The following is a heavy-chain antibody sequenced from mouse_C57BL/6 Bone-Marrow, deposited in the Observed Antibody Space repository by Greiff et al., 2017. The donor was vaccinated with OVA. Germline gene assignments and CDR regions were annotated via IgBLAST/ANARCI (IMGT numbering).Heavy chain of an antibody. D-gene: IGHD2-3*01. CDR3: ARDGLLRDYAMDY. Sequence: EVHLVESGGGLVKPGGSLKLSCAASGFTFSSYAMSWVRQTPEKRLEWVATISDGGSYTYYPDNVKGRFTISRDNAKNNLYLQMSHLKSEDTAMYYCARDGLLRDYAMDYWGQGTSVTVSS. V-gene: IGHV5-4*01. J-gene: IGHJ4*01. CDR1: GFTFSSYA. CDR2: ISDGGSYT.